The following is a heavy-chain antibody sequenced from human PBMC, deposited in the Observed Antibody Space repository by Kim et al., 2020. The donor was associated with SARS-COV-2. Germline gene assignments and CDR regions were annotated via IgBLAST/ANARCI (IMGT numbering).Heavy chain of an antibody. J-gene: IGHJ6*02. D-gene: IGHD3-3*01. CDR3: AKDLFNLKCLLWGRFYYYGRDV. Sequence: GGSLRLSCAASGFTFSNYDIHWVRQAPGKGLEWVAAISSDGSNKYYADSVKGRFTISRDNSKNTLYLQMNSLRAEDTAVYYCAKDLFNLKCLLWGRFYYYGRDVWGQGTTVTVSS. CDR2: ISSDGSNK. CDR1: GFTFSNYD. V-gene: IGHV3-30*18.